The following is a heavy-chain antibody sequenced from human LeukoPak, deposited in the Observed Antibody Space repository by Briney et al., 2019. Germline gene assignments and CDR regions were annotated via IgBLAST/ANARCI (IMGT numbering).Heavy chain of an antibody. J-gene: IGHJ6*03. V-gene: IGHV3-23*01. Sequence: GGSLRLSCAASGFTFSSYWMHWVRQAPGKGLEWVSAISGSGGTAYYADSVKGRSTISRDNSYNTVSLQMNSLRDEDTGVYYCAKGLRTGVGPYMGYHYYMDVWGKGATVTVSS. D-gene: IGHD3-16*01. CDR1: GFTFSSYW. CDR3: AKGLRTGVGPYMGYHYYMDV. CDR2: ISGSGGTA.